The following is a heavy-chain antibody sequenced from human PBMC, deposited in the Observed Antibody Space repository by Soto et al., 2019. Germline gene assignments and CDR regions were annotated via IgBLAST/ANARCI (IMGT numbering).Heavy chain of an antibody. V-gene: IGHV1-8*01. CDR3: ARGPHPYFNDY. D-gene: IGHD3-10*01. J-gene: IGHJ4*02. CDR1: GYTFTSYD. CDR2: MNPNNDNT. Sequence: GASVKVSCKASGYTFTSYDINWVRQATGQGLEWMGWMNPNNDNTGYAQKFQGRVTMTRSTSISTAYMELSSLRSEDTAVYYCARGPHPYFNDYWGQGTLVTVSS.